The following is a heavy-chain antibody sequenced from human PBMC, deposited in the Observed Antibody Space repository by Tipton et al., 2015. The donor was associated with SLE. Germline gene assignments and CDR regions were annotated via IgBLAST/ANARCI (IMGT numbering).Heavy chain of an antibody. J-gene: IGHJ3*01. Sequence: TLSLTCTVSGGSISSYYWSWIRQPPGKGLEWIGYIYYSGSTNYNPSLKSRVTMSVDTSKSQFSLKLTFVSAADTAIYYCARMGLCTTTTCNEGAFDVWGRGSMVTVSS. CDR3: ARMGLCTTTTCNEGAFDV. CDR2: IYYSGST. V-gene: IGHV4-59*01. D-gene: IGHD2-2*01. CDR1: GGSISSYY.